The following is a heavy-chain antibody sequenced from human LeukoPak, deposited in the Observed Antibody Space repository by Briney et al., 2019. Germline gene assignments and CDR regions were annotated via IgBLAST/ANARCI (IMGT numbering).Heavy chain of an antibody. CDR2: INHSGST. D-gene: IGHD5-18*01. CDR1: GFTFSSYA. J-gene: IGHJ4*02. Sequence: GSLRLSCAASGFTFSSYAMSWVRQPPGKGLEWIGEINHSGSTNYNPSLKSRVTISVDTSKNQFSLKLSSVTAADTAVYYCAMASYGSGRFDYWGQGTLVTVSS. V-gene: IGHV4-34*08. CDR3: AMASYGSGRFDY.